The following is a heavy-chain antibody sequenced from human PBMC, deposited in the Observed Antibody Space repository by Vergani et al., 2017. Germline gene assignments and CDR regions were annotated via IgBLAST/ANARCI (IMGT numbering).Heavy chain of an antibody. CDR1: AFTFSNYP. D-gene: IGHD3-22*01. CDR2: ITNGGTAT. CDR3: AAHSSGYFNCFDP. J-gene: IGHJ5*02. Sequence: EVQLLESGGGLVQPGGSLRLSCEASAFTFSNYPVSWVRQAPGRGLEWVSSITNGGTATYYADSVKGRFTISRDNSKNTLYLQMNSLRADDTAVYYCAAHSSGYFNCFDPWGQGTPVTVSS. V-gene: IGHV3-23*01.